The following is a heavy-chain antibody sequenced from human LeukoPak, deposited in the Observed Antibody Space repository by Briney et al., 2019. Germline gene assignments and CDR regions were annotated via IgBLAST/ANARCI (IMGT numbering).Heavy chain of an antibody. CDR3: ANDGGNYDY. CDR1: GFTFLAYS. D-gene: IGHD4-23*01. Sequence: GGSLRLSCAASGFTFLAYSMHWVRQAPGKGLEWVAVMSYDETKKYYADSVKGRFTISRDNSKNTLYLQMNSLRAEDTAVYYCANDGGNYDYWGQGTLVTVSS. J-gene: IGHJ4*02. CDR2: MSYDETKK. V-gene: IGHV3-30-3*02.